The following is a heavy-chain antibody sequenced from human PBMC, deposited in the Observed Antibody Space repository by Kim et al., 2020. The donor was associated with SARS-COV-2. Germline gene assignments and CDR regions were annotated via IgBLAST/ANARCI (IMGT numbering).Heavy chain of an antibody. V-gene: IGHV4-59*01. Sequence: SETLSLTCTVSGGSISSYYWSWIRQPPGKGLEWIGYIYYSGSTNYNPSLKSRVTISVDTSKNQFSLKLSYVTAADTAVYYCARRCSYGYEYFDYWGQGTLVTVSS. D-gene: IGHD5-18*01. CDR3: ARRCSYGYEYFDY. J-gene: IGHJ4*02. CDR1: GGSISSYY. CDR2: IYYSGST.